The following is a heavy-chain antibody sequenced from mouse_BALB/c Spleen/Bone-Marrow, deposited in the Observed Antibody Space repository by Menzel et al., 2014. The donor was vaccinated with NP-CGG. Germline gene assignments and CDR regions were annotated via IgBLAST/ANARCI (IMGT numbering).Heavy chain of an antibody. D-gene: IGHD2-14*01. V-gene: IGHV1S127*01. J-gene: IGHJ2*01. CDR3: ARGYYRYGFDY. CDR1: GYSFTSYW. CDR2: IDPSDSET. Sequence: QVQLQQSGPQLVRPGASVKISCKASGYSFTSYWMHWVKQRPGQGLEWIGMIDPSDSETRLNQKFKDKATLTVDKSSSTAYMQLSSPTSEDSAVYYCARGYYRYGFDYWGQGTTLTVSS.